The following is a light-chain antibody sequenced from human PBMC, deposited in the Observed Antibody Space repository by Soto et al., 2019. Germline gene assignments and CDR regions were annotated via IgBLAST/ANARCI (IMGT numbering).Light chain of an antibody. CDR3: LQDSPYPWT. V-gene: IGKV1-6*01. J-gene: IGKJ1*01. CDR1: QAIRND. Sequence: AIQMTQSPSSLSASVGDRVTITCRASQAIRNDLGWYQQKPGKAPNLLIFGASNLKVGVPVRFSASGSGTNFTLTISHLQPEDFESYYCLQDSPYPWTFGHGTKVDI. CDR2: GAS.